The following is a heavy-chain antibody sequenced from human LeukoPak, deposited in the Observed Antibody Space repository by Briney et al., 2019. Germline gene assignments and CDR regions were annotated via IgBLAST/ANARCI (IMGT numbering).Heavy chain of an antibody. CDR2: IYYSGST. CDR1: GGSISSSGYY. D-gene: IGHD1-26*01. V-gene: IGHV4-39*01. CDR3: ARQSGITSYYYDMDV. Sequence: PSETLSLTCTVSGGSISSSGYYWGWIRQPPGKGLEWIGSIYYSGSTHYNPSLKSRVTISVDTSKNHFSLKLSSVTAADTAVYYCARQSGITSYYYDMDVWGRGTTVTVSS. J-gene: IGHJ6*02.